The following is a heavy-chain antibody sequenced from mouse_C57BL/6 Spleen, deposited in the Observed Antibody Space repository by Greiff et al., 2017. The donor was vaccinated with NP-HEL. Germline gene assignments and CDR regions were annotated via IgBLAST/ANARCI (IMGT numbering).Heavy chain of an antibody. CDR1: GYTFTDYY. J-gene: IGHJ4*01. V-gene: IGHV1-19*01. Sequence: EVQLQESGPVLVKPGASVKMSCKASGYTFTDYYMNWVKQSHGKSLEWIGVINPYNGGTSYNQKFKGKATLTVDKSSSTAYMELNSLTSEDSAVYYCARPYYYGSSYEDAMDYWGQGTSVTVSS. D-gene: IGHD1-1*01. CDR3: ARPYYYGSSYEDAMDY. CDR2: INPYNGGT.